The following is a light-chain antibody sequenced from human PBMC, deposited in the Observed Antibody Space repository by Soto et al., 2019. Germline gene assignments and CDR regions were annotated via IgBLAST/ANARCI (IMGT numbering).Light chain of an antibody. CDR2: AAS. CDR1: QSISSY. J-gene: IGKJ5*01. CDR3: QQSYSTPIT. V-gene: IGKV1-39*01. Sequence: DIQMTQSPSSLSASVGDRVTITCRASQSISSYLNWYQQKPGKAPKLLIYAASSLQSGVPSRFSGSVSGTDGTITISSLKQEDGSTYYCQQSYSTPITFGQGTRLEIK.